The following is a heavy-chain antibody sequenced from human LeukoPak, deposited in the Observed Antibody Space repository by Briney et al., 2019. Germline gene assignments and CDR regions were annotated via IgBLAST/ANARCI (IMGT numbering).Heavy chain of an antibody. CDR1: GASMSSNY. Sequence: PSETLSLTCSVPGASMSSNYWSWIRQPPGKGREGLGYIYHSGNTNYSPSLESRVTMSVDESKNQLSLRVHFVSAADTAVYWASTRRAAVAGRFDSWGQGTLVTVSS. CDR2: IYHSGNT. D-gene: IGHD6-19*01. CDR3: STRRAAVAGRFDS. V-gene: IGHV4-4*09. J-gene: IGHJ4*02.